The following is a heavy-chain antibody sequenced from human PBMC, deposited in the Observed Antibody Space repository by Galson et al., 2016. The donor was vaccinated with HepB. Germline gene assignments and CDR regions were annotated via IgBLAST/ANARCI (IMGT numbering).Heavy chain of an antibody. J-gene: IGHJ4*02. CDR2: ISGTGGST. V-gene: IGHV3-23*01. CDR3: AKIGGRGGLTPV. D-gene: IGHD3-16*01. Sequence: SLRLSCAASGFIFSNYAMSWVRQAPGKGLEWVSGISGTGGSTYYVDSVKGRFTISRDSSKKTLYLQMNSLRAEDTAVYYCAKIGGRGGLTPVWGQGTLVTVSS. CDR1: GFIFSNYA.